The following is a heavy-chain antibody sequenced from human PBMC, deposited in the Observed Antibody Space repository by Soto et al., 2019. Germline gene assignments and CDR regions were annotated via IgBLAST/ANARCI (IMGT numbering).Heavy chain of an antibody. Sequence: GESLKISCKGSGYSFTSYWIGWVRQMPGKGLEWMGIIYPGDSDTRYSPSFQGQVTISADKSISTAYLQWSSLKASDTAIYYCAKEIVGGSSGWYSGGVDYWGQGTLVTVSS. CDR2: IYPGDSDT. CDR1: GYSFTSYW. D-gene: IGHD6-19*01. V-gene: IGHV5-51*01. CDR3: AKEIVGGSSGWYSGGVDY. J-gene: IGHJ4*02.